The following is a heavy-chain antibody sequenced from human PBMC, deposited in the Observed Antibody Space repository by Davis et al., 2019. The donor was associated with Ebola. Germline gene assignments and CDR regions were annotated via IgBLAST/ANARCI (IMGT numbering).Heavy chain of an antibody. CDR3: ARVGSGVVVPAAIPAALMGYYYYMDV. D-gene: IGHD2-2*02. CDR2: ISYDGSNK. V-gene: IGHV3-30-3*01. CDR1: GFTFSSYA. J-gene: IGHJ6*03. Sequence: GESLKISCAASGFTFSSYAMHWVRQAPGKGLEWVAVISYDGSNKYYADSVKGRFTISRDNSKNTLYLQMNSLRAEDTTVYYCARVGSGVVVPAAIPAALMGYYYYMDVWGKGTTVTVSS.